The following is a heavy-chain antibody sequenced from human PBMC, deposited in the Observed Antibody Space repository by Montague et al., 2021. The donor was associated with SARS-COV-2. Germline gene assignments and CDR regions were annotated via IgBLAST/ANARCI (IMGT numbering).Heavy chain of an antibody. CDR3: ARGRQHINMVVVVVTGGEYYFDF. CDR1: DGSFSDYS. V-gene: IGHV4-34*01. D-gene: IGHD3-22*01. J-gene: IGHJ4*02. CDR2: INHRGST. Sequence: SETLSLTCAVYDGSFSDYSWTWIRQPPGKGLEWIGEINHRGSTNXNPSLKSRATISVDTSKNQFSLKMTSVTAADTAVYYCARGRQHINMVVVVVTGGEYYFDFWGQGTLVAVSS.